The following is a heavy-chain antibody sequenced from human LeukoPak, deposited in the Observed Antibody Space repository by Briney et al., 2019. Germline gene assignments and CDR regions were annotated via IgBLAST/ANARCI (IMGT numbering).Heavy chain of an antibody. J-gene: IGHJ4*02. V-gene: IGHV1-18*01. CDR2: ISAYNGNT. Sequence: ASVKVSCKASGGTFSSYAISWVRQAPGQGLEWMGWISAYNGNTNYAQKLQGRVTMTTDTSTSTAYMELRSLRSDDTAVYYCARDLLRLSAPPTPPGYRGQGTLVTVSS. CDR3: ARDLLRLSAPPTPPGY. CDR1: GGTFSSYA. D-gene: IGHD5-12*01.